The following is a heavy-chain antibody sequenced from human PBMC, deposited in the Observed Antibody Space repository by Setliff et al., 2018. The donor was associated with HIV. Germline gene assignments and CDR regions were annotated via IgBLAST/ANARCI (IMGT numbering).Heavy chain of an antibody. CDR1: GFTFSNDW. CDR2: IKQDGSEI. Sequence: PGGSLRLSCAASGFTFSNDWMDWVRQAPGKGLEWVATIKQDGSEIYYMDSVKGRFTISRDNARTSLYLEMSSLRDEDTAVYLCANLWELGAWGQGTLVTVSS. V-gene: IGHV3-7*03. J-gene: IGHJ5*02. D-gene: IGHD3-16*01. CDR3: ANLWELGA.